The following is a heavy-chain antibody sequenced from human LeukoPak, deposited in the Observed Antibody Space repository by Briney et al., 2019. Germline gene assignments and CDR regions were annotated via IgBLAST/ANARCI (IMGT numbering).Heavy chain of an antibody. V-gene: IGHV4-59*01. CDR1: GGSISSYN. J-gene: IGHJ4*02. Sequence: SETLSLTCTVSGGSISSYNWSWIPQPPGKGLEGIGYIYYSGSTNYNPSLKSRVTISVDTSKNQFSLKLSSVTAADTAVYYCARDRGGGHDYGDFYFDYWGQGTLVTVSS. D-gene: IGHD4-17*01. CDR3: ARDRGGGHDYGDFYFDY. CDR2: IYYSGST.